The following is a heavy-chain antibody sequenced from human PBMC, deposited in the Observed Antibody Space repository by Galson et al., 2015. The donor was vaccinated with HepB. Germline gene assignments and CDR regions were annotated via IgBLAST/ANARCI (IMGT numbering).Heavy chain of an antibody. CDR2: IHPGDSDN. D-gene: IGHD1-26*01. Sequence: QSGAEVTKPGESLKISCTGSGYSCTSYWIGWVRQMPGKGLEWMAIIHPGDSDNRFSSSFEGQVTVTADKSTAYLQWSSLKASDTAMYYCARSHSGNYYDAFDICGQGTMVTVFS. CDR3: ARSHSGNYYDAFDI. J-gene: IGHJ3*02. CDR1: GYSCTSYW. V-gene: IGHV5-51*01.